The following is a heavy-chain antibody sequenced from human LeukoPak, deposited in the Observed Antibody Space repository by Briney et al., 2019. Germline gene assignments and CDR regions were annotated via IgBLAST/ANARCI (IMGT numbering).Heavy chain of an antibody. CDR3: ARDYDSSGYPDY. D-gene: IGHD3-22*01. V-gene: IGHV1-2*02. Sequence: ASVKVSCKPSGYTFTGYYMHWVRQAPGQGLEWMGWINPNSGGTNYAQKFQGRVTMTRGTSTSTVYMELSSLRSEDTAVYYCARDYDSSGYPDYWGQGTLVTVSS. CDR2: INPNSGGT. J-gene: IGHJ4*02. CDR1: GYTFTGYY.